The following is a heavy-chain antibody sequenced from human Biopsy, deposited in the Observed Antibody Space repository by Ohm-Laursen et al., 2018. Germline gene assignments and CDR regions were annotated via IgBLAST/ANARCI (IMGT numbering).Heavy chain of an antibody. CDR3: ARATNSTGWPYYYFYGMDV. J-gene: IGHJ6*02. CDR1: GGSISSSTTYY. V-gene: IGHV4-39*07. D-gene: IGHD2/OR15-2a*01. CDR2: IYNTETT. Sequence: TLSLTCPVSGGSISSSTTYYWAWLRQPPGKGLEWIGSIYNTETTFYNPSLKSRVTISVDTSKNQFSLRLNSVTAADTAVYYCARATNSTGWPYYYFYGMDVWGQGTTVTVSS.